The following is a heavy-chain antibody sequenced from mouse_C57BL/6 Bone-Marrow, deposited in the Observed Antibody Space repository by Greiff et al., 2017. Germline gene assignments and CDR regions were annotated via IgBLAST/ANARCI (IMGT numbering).Heavy chain of an antibody. V-gene: IGHV5-6*01. CDR1: GFTFSSYG. CDR2: ISSGGSYT. J-gene: IGHJ1*03. CDR3: ARRIYYGNPWYFDV. D-gene: IGHD2-1*01. Sequence: VQLKESGGDLVKPGGSLKLSCAASGFTFSSYGMSWVRQTPDKRLEWVATISSGGSYTYYPDSVKGRFTISRDNAKNTLYLQMSSLKSEDTAMYYCARRIYYGNPWYFDVWGTGTTVTVSS.